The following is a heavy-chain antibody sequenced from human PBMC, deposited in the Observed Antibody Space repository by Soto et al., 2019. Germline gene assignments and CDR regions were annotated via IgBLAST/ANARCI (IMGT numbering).Heavy chain of an antibody. V-gene: IGHV3-30*18. CDR1: GFDFNTYG. J-gene: IGHJ5*02. CDR3: AKDSSVTAAGSGGWFDP. Sequence: QVQLVQSGGGVVQPGRSLRLSCAASGFDFNTYGLHWVRQVPGKGLEWVAGISFDGGNQYYADSVKGRFTISRDKSNNTLYLQMNSLGAEDTATYYCAKDSSVTAAGSGGWFDPWGQGTLVIVSS. CDR2: ISFDGGNQ. D-gene: IGHD6-13*01.